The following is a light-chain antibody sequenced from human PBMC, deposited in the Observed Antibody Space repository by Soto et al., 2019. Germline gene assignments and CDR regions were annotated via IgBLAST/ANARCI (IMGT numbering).Light chain of an antibody. Sequence: EIVLTQSPATLSLSPGERATLPCRASQSVSSYLAWYQQKPGQAPRLLIYDASNRATGIPARFSGSGSGIDFTLTISSLEPEDFAVYYCQQRSNWPPTFGQGTKLEIK. CDR1: QSVSSY. V-gene: IGKV3-11*01. CDR2: DAS. J-gene: IGKJ2*01. CDR3: QQRSNWPPT.